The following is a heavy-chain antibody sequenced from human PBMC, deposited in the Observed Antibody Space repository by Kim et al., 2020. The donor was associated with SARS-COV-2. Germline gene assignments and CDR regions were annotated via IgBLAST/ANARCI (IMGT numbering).Heavy chain of an antibody. CDR3: ARGITMVRGGDLFFDY. V-gene: IGHV3-13*01. CDR2: IGTAGDT. D-gene: IGHD3-10*01. Sequence: GGSLRLSCAASGFTFSSYDMHWVRQATGKGLEWVSAIGTAGDTYYPGSVKGRFTISRENAKNSLYLQMNSLRAGDTVVYYCARGITMVRGGDLFFDYWGQGTLVTVSS. CDR1: GFTFSSYD. J-gene: IGHJ4*02.